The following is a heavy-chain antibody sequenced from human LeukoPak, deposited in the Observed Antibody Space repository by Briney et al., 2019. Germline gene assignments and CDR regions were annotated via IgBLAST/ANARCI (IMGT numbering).Heavy chain of an antibody. V-gene: IGHV3-21*01. Sequence: GGSLRLSCAASGFTFSSYSMNWVRQAPGKGLEWVSSISSSSSYIYYADSVKGRFTISRDNAKNSLYLQMNSLRAEDTAVYYCARAYCGGDCYSIYYYGMDVWGQGTTVTVSS. D-gene: IGHD2-21*02. CDR1: GFTFSSYS. J-gene: IGHJ6*02. CDR2: ISSSSSYI. CDR3: ARAYCGGDCYSIYYYGMDV.